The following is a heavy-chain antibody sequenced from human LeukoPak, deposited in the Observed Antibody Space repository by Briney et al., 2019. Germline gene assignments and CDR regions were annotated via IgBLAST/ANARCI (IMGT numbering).Heavy chain of an antibody. CDR2: INHSGST. D-gene: IGHD3-22*01. V-gene: IGHV4-34*01. CDR1: GGSFSGYY. J-gene: IGHJ4*02. CDR3: ARGVFYYGSSGYYRSLFDY. Sequence: SETLSLTCAVYGGSFSGYYWRWIRQPPGKGLEWIGEINHSGSTNYNPSLKSRVTISVDTPKNQFSLKLSSVTAADTAVYYCARGVFYYGSSGYYRSLFDYWGQGTLVTVSS.